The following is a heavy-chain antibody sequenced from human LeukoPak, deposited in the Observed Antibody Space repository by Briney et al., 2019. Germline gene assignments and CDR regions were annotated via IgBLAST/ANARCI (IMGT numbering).Heavy chain of an antibody. CDR1: GFTFSSYW. CDR3: ARDGMGYSDAFDI. V-gene: IGHV3-7*01. D-gene: IGHD3-22*01. CDR2: IKQDGSEK. Sequence: GGSLRLSCAASGFTFSSYWMSWVRQAPGKGLEWVANIKQDGSEKYYVDSVKGRFTISRDNAKNSLYLQMNSLRAEDTAVYYCARDGMGYSDAFDICGQGTMVTVSS. J-gene: IGHJ3*02.